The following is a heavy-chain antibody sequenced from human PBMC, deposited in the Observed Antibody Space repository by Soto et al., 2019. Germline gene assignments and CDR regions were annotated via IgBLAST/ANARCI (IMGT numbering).Heavy chain of an antibody. CDR2: IYYSGST. CDR1: GDSISSYS. D-gene: IGHD6-13*01. CDR3: ARAPAPLYSSSWYYLDY. J-gene: IGHJ4*02. Sequence: SETLSLTCTVSGDSISSYSWSWIRQPPGKGLEWIGYIYYSGSTNYNPSLKSRVTISVDTSKNQFSLKLSSVTAADTAVYYCARAPAPLYSSSWYYLDYWGQGTLVTVSS. V-gene: IGHV4-59*01.